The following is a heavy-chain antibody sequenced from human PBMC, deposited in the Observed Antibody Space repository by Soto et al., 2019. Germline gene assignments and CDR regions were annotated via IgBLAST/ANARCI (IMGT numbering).Heavy chain of an antibody. CDR1: GDSISSYY. V-gene: IGHV4-59*12. CDR3: ARAHYCYDSSGYYYGWFDP. CDR2: IYHSGST. J-gene: IGHJ5*02. D-gene: IGHD3-22*01. Sequence: SETLSLTCTVSGDSISSYYWTWIRQPPGKGLEWIGDIYHSGSTNYNPSLKSRVTISVDTSKNQFSLNLSSVTAADTAVYSCARAHYCYDSSGYYYGWFDPWGQGTLVTVSS.